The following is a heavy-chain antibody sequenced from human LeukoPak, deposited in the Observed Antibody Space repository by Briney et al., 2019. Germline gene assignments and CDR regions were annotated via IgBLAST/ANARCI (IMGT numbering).Heavy chain of an antibody. Sequence: SETLSLTCAVYGGSFSGYYWSWIRQPPGKGLEWIGEINHSGSTNYNPSLKSRVTISVDTSKNQFSPKLSSVTAADTAVYYCARGRYWGQGTLVTVSS. V-gene: IGHV4-34*01. CDR1: GGSFSGYY. CDR3: ARGRY. J-gene: IGHJ4*02. CDR2: INHSGST.